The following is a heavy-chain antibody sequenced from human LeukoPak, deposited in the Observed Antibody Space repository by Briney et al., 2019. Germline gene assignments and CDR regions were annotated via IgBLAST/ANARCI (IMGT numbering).Heavy chain of an antibody. V-gene: IGHV1-2*02. CDR2: INPNSGGT. CDR3: ARIKYSSGWYPS. D-gene: IGHD6-19*01. CDR1: GYTFTGYY. J-gene: IGHJ5*02. Sequence: ASVKVSCKASGYTFTGYYMHWVRQAPGQGLEWMGWINPNSGGTNYAQKFQGRVTMTRDTSISTAYMELSRLRSDDTAVYYCARIKYSSGWYPSWGQGTLVTVSS.